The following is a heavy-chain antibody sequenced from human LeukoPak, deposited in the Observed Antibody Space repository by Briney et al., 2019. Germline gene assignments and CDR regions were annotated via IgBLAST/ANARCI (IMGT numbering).Heavy chain of an antibody. J-gene: IGHJ4*02. CDR1: GFTFSGYG. CDR3: AKDISYDSSGYYSHFDY. V-gene: IGHV3-30*02. Sequence: GGSLRLSCAASGFTFSGYGMHWGRQAPYKGLEWVASIRYDGSTKYYADSVKGRFTISKDNSKNTLYLQMNSLRAEDTALYYCAKDISYDSSGYYSHFDYWGQGTLVTVSS. CDR2: IRYDGSTK. D-gene: IGHD3-22*01.